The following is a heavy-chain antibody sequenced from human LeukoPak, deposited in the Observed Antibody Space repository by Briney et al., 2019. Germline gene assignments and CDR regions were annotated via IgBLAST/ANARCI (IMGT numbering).Heavy chain of an antibody. J-gene: IGHJ4*02. D-gene: IGHD3-9*01. V-gene: IGHV5-51*01. CDR2: IYPDDSDT. CDR3: ARHADYNTLTGYHKGHLDY. Sequence: PGESLKIFCKGSGYSFTSYWIGWVRQMPGKGPEWMGIIYPDDSDTRYSPSFQGQVTISADKSINTAYLQCNSLKASDTAMYYCARHADYNTLTGYHKGHLDYWGQGTLVTVSS. CDR1: GYSFTSYW.